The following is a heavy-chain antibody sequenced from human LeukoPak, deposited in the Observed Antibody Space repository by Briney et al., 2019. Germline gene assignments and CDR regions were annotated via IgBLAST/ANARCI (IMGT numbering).Heavy chain of an antibody. CDR2: ICGSGDST. CDR1: GFTFSSYV. D-gene: IGHD5-18*01. J-gene: IGHJ4*02. Sequence: HSGGSLRLSCAASGFTFSSYVMHWVRQAPGKGLEWVSVICGSGDSTYYADSVKGRFTISRDNSKNTLYLQMNSLRADDTAVYYCAKDSGLPGGWGQGTLVTVSS. V-gene: IGHV3-23*01. CDR3: AKDSGLPGG.